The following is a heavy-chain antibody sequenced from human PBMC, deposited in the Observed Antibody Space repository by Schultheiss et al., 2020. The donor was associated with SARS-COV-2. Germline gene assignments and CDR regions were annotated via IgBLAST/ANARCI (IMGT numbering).Heavy chain of an antibody. D-gene: IGHD4-17*01. Sequence: GGSLRLSCAASGFTFSSYGMHWVRQAPGKGLEWVAVISYDGSNKYYADSVKGRFTISRDNSKNTAYLQMNSLRAEDTAVYYCAKLATVTTFQYWGQGTLVTVSS. V-gene: IGHV3-30*12. CDR1: GFTFSSYG. CDR2: ISYDGSNK. J-gene: IGHJ1*01. CDR3: AKLATVTTFQY.